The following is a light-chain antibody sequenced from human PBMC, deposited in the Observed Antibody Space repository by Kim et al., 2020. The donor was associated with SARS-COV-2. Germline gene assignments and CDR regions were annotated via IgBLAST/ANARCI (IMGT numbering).Light chain of an antibody. Sequence: DIVLTQSPDSLPMSLGERATIHCKCSRSVLYTSNNKNYLAWYQQKAGQPPKLLLYWASTRESGVPDRFSGSGSGTDLTLTISSLQAEDVAVYYCQQYYGAPYTFGQGTKLEI. V-gene: IGKV4-1*01. CDR2: WAS. J-gene: IGKJ2*01. CDR1: RSVLYTSNNKNY. CDR3: QQYYGAPYT.